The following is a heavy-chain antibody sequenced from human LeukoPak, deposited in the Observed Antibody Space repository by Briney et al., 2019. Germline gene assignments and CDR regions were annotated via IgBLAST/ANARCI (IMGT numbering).Heavy chain of an antibody. Sequence: SVKVSCKASGGTFSSYAISWVRQAPGQGLEWMGGIIPIFGTANYAQKFQGRVTITTDESTSTAYMELSSLRSEDTAVYYCAREGYCSGDCYLHWGQGTLVTVSS. J-gene: IGHJ4*02. D-gene: IGHD2-21*02. CDR2: IIPIFGTA. V-gene: IGHV1-69*05. CDR1: GGTFSSYA. CDR3: AREGYCSGDCYLH.